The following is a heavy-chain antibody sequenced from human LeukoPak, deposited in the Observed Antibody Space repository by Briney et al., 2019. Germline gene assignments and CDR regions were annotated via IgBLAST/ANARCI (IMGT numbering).Heavy chain of an antibody. Sequence: GGSLRLPCAASGFTFSSYGMHWVRQAPGKGLEWVAVIWYDGSNKYYADSVKGRFTISRDNSKNALYLQMNSLRAEDTAVYYCRFLTLRNIKETGVGNYFDYWGQGTLVTVSS. CDR2: IWYDGSNK. V-gene: IGHV3-33*01. J-gene: IGHJ4*02. CDR1: GFTFSSYG. CDR3: RFLTLRNIKETGVGNYFDY. D-gene: IGHD3-9*01.